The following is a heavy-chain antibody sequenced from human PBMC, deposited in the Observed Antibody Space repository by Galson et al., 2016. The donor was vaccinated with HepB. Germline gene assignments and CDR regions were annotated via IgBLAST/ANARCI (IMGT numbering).Heavy chain of an antibody. D-gene: IGHD2/OR15-2a*01. CDR1: GGSIKMTSHT. CDR2: IYYSGTP. Sequence: SETLSLTCIVSGGSIKMTSHTWGWIRQPPGKRLEWIGSIYYSGTPKYNPSLKSRVTMSVDTSKNLFSLKLRSVTAADTAVYHCGREIADCNYGAWFDTWGQGSLVTVAS. CDR3: GREIADCNYGAWFDT. J-gene: IGHJ5*01. V-gene: IGHV4-39*07.